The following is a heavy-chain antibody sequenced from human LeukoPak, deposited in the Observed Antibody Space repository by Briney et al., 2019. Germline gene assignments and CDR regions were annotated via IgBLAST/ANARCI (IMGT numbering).Heavy chain of an antibody. CDR1: GFTFSGFW. V-gene: IGHV3-7*03. D-gene: IGHD2/OR15-2a*01. CDR3: ARVIVQHTFDY. Sequence: GGSLRLSCAVSGFTFSGFWMSWSRQAPGKGLEWVASINSDGSEGYYADVVKGRFTISRDNAKDSLYLQINSLRAEDAAVYYCARVIVQHTFDYWGQGTLVTVSS. CDR2: INSDGSEG. J-gene: IGHJ4*02.